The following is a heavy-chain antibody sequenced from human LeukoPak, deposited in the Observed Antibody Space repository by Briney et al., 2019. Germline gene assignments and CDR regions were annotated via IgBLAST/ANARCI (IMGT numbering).Heavy chain of an antibody. CDR3: AKDRGGYCSSTSCYTGIGWFDP. Sequence: TGGSLRLSCAASGFTFSSYAMSWVRQAPGKGLEWVSAISGSGGSTYYADSVKGRSTISRDNSKNTLYLQMNSLRAEDTAVYYCAKDRGGYCSSTSCYTGIGWFDPWGQGTLVTVSS. CDR1: GFTFSSYA. CDR2: ISGSGGST. J-gene: IGHJ5*02. D-gene: IGHD2-2*02. V-gene: IGHV3-23*01.